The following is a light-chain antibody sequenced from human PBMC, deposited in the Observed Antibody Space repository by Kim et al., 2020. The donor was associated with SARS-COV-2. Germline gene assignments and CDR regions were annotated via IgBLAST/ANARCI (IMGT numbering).Light chain of an antibody. V-gene: IGLV3-27*01. Sequence: SYELTQPSSVSVSPGQTARITCSGNILAKKYARWFQQKPGQAPVLVIYKDYERPSGIPERFYGSSSGTTVTLTISGAQVEDEADYYCFSAADNNWVFGGG. CDR1: ILAKKY. CDR2: KDY. J-gene: IGLJ3*02. CDR3: FSAADNNWV.